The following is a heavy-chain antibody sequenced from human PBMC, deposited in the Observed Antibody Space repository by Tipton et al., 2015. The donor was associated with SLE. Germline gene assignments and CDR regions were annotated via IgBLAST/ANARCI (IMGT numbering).Heavy chain of an antibody. V-gene: IGHV3-74*01. CDR1: GFTFSDYW. CDR3: ARGAVAGSFDY. Sequence: SLRLSCAASGFTFSDYWMHWVRQGPGKGLVWVSRIYSDGSSTNYADSVRGRFTISRDNAKNTLYLQMNSLRAEDTAVYYCARGAVAGSFDYWGQGTLVTVSS. CDR2: IYSDGSST. D-gene: IGHD6-19*01. J-gene: IGHJ4*02.